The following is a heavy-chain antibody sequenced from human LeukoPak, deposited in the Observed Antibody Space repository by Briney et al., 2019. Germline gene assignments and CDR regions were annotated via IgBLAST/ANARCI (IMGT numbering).Heavy chain of an antibody. D-gene: IGHD6-13*01. CDR3: ARDVGSSSWYGVFDY. CDR1: GGSISSGGYY. J-gene: IGHJ4*02. Sequence: PSQTLSLTCTVSGGSISSGGYYWSWIRQPPGKGLEWIGYIYHSGSTYYNPSLKSRVTISVDRSKNQFSLKLSSVTAADTAVYYCARDVGSSSWYGVFDYWGQGTLVTVSS. V-gene: IGHV4-30-2*01. CDR2: IYHSGST.